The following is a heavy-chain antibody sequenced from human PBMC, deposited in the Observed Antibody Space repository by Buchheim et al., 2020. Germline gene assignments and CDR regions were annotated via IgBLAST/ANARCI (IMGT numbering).Heavy chain of an antibody. CDR1: GFTFSSYA. CDR2: ISYDGSNK. Sequence: QVQLVESGGGVVQPGRSLRLSCAASGFTFSSYAMHWVRQAPGKGLKWVAVISYDGSNKYYADSVKGRFTISRDNSKNTLYLQMNSLRAEDTAVYYCARGLLQWELSYWGQGTL. CDR3: ARGLLQWELSY. V-gene: IGHV3-30-3*01. J-gene: IGHJ4*02. D-gene: IGHD1-26*01.